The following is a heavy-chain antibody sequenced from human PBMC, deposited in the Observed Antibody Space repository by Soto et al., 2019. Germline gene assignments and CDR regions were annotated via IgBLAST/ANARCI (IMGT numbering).Heavy chain of an antibody. V-gene: IGHV4-34*01. D-gene: IGHD6-13*01. CDR3: ARGLAAARTVCWVY. J-gene: IGHJ4*02. CDR2: INHSGST. Sequence: SETLSLTCAGYGGSFSGYYWSWIRQPPGKGLEWIGEINHSGSTNYNPSLKSRVTISVDTSKNQFSLMLSSVTAADTAVYYCARGLAAARTVCWVYSGQGSLVTVSS. CDR1: GGSFSGYY.